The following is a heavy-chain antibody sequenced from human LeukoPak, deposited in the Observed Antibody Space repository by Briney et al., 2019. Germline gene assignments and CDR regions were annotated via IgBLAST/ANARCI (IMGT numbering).Heavy chain of an antibody. CDR2: INPKSGGT. D-gene: IGHD3-22*01. CDR3: ARDLRDSSGPYYYYYMDV. Sequence: ASVKVSCKASGYSFTGHYMHWVRQAPGQGLEWMGWINPKSGGTNYAQKFQGRVTMTRDTSISTAYMDMSSLRSDDTAVYYCARDLRDSSGPYYYYYMDVWGKGTTVTISS. CDR1: GYSFTGHY. V-gene: IGHV1-2*02. J-gene: IGHJ6*03.